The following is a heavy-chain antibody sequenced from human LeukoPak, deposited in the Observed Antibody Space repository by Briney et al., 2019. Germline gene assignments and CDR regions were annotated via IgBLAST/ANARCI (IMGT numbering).Heavy chain of an antibody. CDR1: GGSISSYY. V-gene: IGHV4-59*01. D-gene: IGHD1-26*01. CDR3: ARRGRGDYYYYYYMDV. CDR2: IYYSGST. J-gene: IGHJ6*03. Sequence: PSETLSLTCTVPGGSISSYYWSWIRQPPGKGLEWSGYIYYSGSTNYNPSLKSRVTISVDTSKNQFSLKLSSVTAADTAVYYCARRGRGDYYYYYYMDVWGKGTTVTVS.